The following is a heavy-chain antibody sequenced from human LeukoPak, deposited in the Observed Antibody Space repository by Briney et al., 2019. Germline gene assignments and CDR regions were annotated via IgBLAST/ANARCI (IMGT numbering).Heavy chain of an antibody. CDR3: ANNYYDSSGSFDY. J-gene: IGHJ4*02. CDR1: GYTFTSYD. V-gene: IGHV1-8*01. D-gene: IGHD3-22*01. CDR2: MNPNSGNT. Sequence: ASVKVSCKASGYTFTSYDINWVRPATGQGLEWMGWMNPNSGNTGYAQKFQGRVTMTRNTSISTAYMELSSLRSEDTAVYYCANNYYDSSGSFDYWGQGTLVTVSS.